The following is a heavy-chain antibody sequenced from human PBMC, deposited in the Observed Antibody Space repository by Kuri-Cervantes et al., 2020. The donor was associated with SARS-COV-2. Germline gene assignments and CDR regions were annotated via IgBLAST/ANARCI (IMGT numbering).Heavy chain of an antibody. CDR3: AISLLIFSNNAVGSSSIDY. CDR1: GGSFSGYY. CDR2: INHSGNT. J-gene: IGHJ4*02. Sequence: GSLRLSCAVYGGSFSGYYWSWIRQPPGKGLEWIGEINHSGNTNYNPSLKSRVTISLDTSKDQFSLILNSVTAADTSVYYCAISLLIFSNNAVGSSSIDYWGQGILVTVSS. D-gene: IGHD6-6*01. V-gene: IGHV4-34*01.